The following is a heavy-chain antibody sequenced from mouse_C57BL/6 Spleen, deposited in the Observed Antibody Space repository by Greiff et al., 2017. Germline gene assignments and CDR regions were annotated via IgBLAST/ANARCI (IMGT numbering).Heavy chain of an antibody. CDR2: INPNNGGT. CDR3: ARQLRLQDYYAMDY. CDR1: GYTFTDYY. J-gene: IGHJ4*01. V-gene: IGHV1-26*01. Sequence: EVQLQQSGPELVKPGASVKISCKASGYTFTDYYMNWVKQSHGKSLEWIGDINPNNGGTSYNQKFKGKATLTVDKSSSTAYMELRSLTSEDSAVYYCARQLRLQDYYAMDYWGQGTSVTVSS. D-gene: IGHD3-2*02.